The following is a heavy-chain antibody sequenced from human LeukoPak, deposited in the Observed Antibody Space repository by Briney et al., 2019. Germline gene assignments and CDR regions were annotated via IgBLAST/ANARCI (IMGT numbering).Heavy chain of an antibody. D-gene: IGHD3-22*01. J-gene: IGHJ4*02. V-gene: IGHV3-9*01. Sequence: GGSLRLSCAASGFTFDDYAMHWVRQAPGKSLEWVSGISWNSGSIGYADSVKGRFTISRDNAKNSLYLQMNSLRAEDTALYYCAKGYYDSSASSSDYWGQGTLVTVSS. CDR1: GFTFDDYA. CDR2: ISWNSGSI. CDR3: AKGYYDSSASSSDY.